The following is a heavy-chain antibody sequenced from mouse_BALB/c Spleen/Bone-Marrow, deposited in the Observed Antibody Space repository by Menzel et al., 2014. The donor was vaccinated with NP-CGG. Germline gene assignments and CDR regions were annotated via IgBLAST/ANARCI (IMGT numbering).Heavy chain of an antibody. Sequence: EVQRVESGGGLVQPGGSLKLSCAASGFTFSSYTMPWVRQTPEKRLEWVAYISNGGGSTYYPDTVKGRFTISRDNAKNTLYLQMSSLKSEVTAMYYCARQIDFPNFDYWGQGTTLTVSS. CDR3: ARQIDFPNFDY. CDR2: ISNGGGST. V-gene: IGHV5-12-2*01. CDR1: GFTFSSYT. J-gene: IGHJ2*01.